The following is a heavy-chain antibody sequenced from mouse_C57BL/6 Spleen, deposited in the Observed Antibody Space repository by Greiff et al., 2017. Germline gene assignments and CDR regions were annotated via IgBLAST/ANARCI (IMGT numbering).Heavy chain of an antibody. J-gene: IGHJ2*01. D-gene: IGHD3-2*02. CDR3: ARPTAQATFDY. Sequence: QFQLQQSGPELVKPGASVKISCKASGYAFSSSWMNWVKQRPGKGLEWIGRIYPGDGDTNYNGKFKGKATLTADKSSSTAYMQLSSLTSEDSAVYFCARPTAQATFDYWGQGTTLTVSS. V-gene: IGHV1-82*01. CDR2: IYPGDGDT. CDR1: GYAFSSSW.